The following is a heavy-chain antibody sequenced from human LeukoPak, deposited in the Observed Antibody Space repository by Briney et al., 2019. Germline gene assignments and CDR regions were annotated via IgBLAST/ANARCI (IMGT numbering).Heavy chain of an antibody. D-gene: IGHD4-17*01. V-gene: IGHV3-21*01. J-gene: IGHJ3*02. CDR2: ISSSSSYI. Sequence: GGSLRLSCAASGFTFSSYSMNWVRQAPGKGLEWVSSISSSSSYIYYADSVKGRFTISRDNAKNSLYLQMNSLRAEDTAVYYCARSDYDYDAFDIWGQGTMVTVSS. CDR3: ARSDYDYDAFDI. CDR1: GFTFSSYS.